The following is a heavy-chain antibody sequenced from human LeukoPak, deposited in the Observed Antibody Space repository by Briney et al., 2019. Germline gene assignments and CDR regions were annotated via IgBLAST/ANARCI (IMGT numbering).Heavy chain of an antibody. CDR1: GYTFTSYD. CDR3: ARERGYSVVYYYYYYVDV. CDR2: MNPNSGNT. D-gene: IGHD5-18*01. Sequence: ASVKVSCKASGYTFTSYDINWVRQATGQGLEWMGWMNPNSGNTGYAQKFQGRVTITRNTSISTAYMELSSLRSEDTAVYYCARERGYSVVYYYYYYVDVWGKGTTVTVSS. J-gene: IGHJ6*03. V-gene: IGHV1-8*03.